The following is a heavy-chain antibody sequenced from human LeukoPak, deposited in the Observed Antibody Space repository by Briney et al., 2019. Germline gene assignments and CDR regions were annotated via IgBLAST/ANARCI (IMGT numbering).Heavy chain of an antibody. D-gene: IGHD3-16*01. Sequence: PSETLSLTCTVSGGSISSYYWSWIRQHPGKGLEWIGYIYYSGSTYYNPSLKSRVTISVDTSKNQFSLQLNSVTPEDTAVYYCARGPSYFQHWGQGTLVTVSS. CDR2: IYYSGST. CDR3: ARGPSYFQH. CDR1: GGSISSYY. V-gene: IGHV4-59*06. J-gene: IGHJ1*01.